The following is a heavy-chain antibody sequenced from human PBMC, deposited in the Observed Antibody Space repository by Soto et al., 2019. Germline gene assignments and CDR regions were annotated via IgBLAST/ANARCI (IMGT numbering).Heavy chain of an antibody. CDR2: ISGSGDST. CDR1: GFTFSSYA. CDR3: ARRGPGTYFDY. J-gene: IGHJ4*02. V-gene: IGHV3-23*01. D-gene: IGHD6-13*01. Sequence: GGSLRLSLAASGFTFSSYAMDWVRQAPGKGLEWVSVISGSGDSTYYADSVKGRFTISRDNSKNTLYLQMNSLRAEDTAVYYCARRGPGTYFDYWGQGTLVTVSS.